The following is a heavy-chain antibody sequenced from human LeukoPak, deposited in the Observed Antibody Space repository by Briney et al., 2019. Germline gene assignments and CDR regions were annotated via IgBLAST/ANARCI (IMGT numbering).Heavy chain of an antibody. CDR2: IKSKTDGGTT. CDR3: TTDFSGSYYATEY. D-gene: IGHD1-26*01. J-gene: IGHJ4*02. CDR1: GFTFSNAW. V-gene: IGHV3-15*01. Sequence: GGSLRLSCAASGFTFSNAWMSWVRQAPGKELEWVGRIKSKTDGGTTDYAAPVKGRFTISRDDSKNTLYLQMNSLKTEDTAVYYCTTDFSGSYYATEYWGQGTLVTVSS.